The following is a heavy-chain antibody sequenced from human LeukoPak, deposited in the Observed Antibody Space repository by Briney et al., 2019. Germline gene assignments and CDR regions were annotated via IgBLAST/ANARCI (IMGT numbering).Heavy chain of an antibody. Sequence: SETLSLTCTVSGGSISSSSYYWGWIRQPPGKGREWIGSINYSGSTYYNPSLKSRVTISVDTSKNQFSLKLSSVTAADTAVYYCASVPYCSSTSCYRGFLFYWGQGTLVTVSS. D-gene: IGHD2-2*02. V-gene: IGHV4-39*01. CDR2: INYSGST. J-gene: IGHJ4*02. CDR3: ASVPYCSSTSCYRGFLFY. CDR1: GGSISSSSYY.